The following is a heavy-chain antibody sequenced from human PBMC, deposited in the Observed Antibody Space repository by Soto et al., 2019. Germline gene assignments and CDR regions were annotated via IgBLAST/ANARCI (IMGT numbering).Heavy chain of an antibody. CDR2: INPNSGDT. J-gene: IGHJ5*02. CDR1: GYTFTDYY. V-gene: IGHV1-2*02. Sequence: QVQLVQSGADVKKPGASVKVSCKASGYTFTDYYMHWVRQAPGQGLEWMGWINPNSGDTDFAQKFQGRVTMTTDTSLKTAYMELSGLRSDDTAVYYCARDATLTLLVRFDPWGQGTLVTVSS. CDR3: ARDATLTLLVRFDP. D-gene: IGHD4-17*01.